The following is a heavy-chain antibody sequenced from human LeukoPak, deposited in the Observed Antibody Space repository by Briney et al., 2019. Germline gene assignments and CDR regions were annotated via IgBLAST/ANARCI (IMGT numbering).Heavy chain of an antibody. Sequence: GGSLRLSCAASGFTFSSYGMHWVRQAPGKGLEWVAVISYDGSNKYYADSVKGRFTISRDNSKNTLYLQMSSLRAEDTAVYYCAKDRDSSGPGDFQHWGQGTLVTVSS. CDR1: GFTFSSYG. CDR2: ISYDGSNK. V-gene: IGHV3-30*18. D-gene: IGHD6-19*01. CDR3: AKDRDSSGPGDFQH. J-gene: IGHJ1*01.